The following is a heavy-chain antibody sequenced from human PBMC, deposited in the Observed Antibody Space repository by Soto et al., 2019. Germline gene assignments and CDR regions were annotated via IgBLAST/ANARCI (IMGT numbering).Heavy chain of an antibody. V-gene: IGHV1-8*01. CDR2: MNPNSGNT. D-gene: IGHD6-6*01. CDR3: ARAMGWQLGHPHDAFDI. Sequence: ASVKVSCKASGYTFTSYDINWVRQATGQGLEWMGWMNPNSGNTGYAQKFQGRVTMTRNTSISTAYMELSSLRSEDTAVYYCARAMGWQLGHPHDAFDIWGQGTIDTGSS. J-gene: IGHJ3*02. CDR1: GYTFTSYD.